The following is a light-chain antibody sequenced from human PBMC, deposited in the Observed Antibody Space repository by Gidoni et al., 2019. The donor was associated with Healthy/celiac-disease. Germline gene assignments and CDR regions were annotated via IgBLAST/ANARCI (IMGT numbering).Light chain of an antibody. CDR2: GAS. Sequence: EIVMTQPPATLSVSPGERATLSCRASQSVSSKLAWYQQKPGQAPRLLIYGASTRATAIPARFSGSGSGAEFTLTISSLQFEDFAVYYCQQYNNWPWTFGQGTKVEIK. V-gene: IGKV3-15*01. CDR3: QQYNNWPWT. CDR1: QSVSSK. J-gene: IGKJ1*01.